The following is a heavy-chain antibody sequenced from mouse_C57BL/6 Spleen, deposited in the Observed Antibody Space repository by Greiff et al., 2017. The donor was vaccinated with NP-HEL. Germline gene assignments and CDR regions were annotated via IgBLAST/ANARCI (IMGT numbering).Heavy chain of an antibody. CDR1: GFTFSSYG. J-gene: IGHJ4*01. CDR2: ISSGGSYT. Sequence: MLVESGGDLVKPGGSLKLSCAASGFTFSSYGMSWVRQTPDKRLEWVATISSGGSYTYYPDSVKGRFTISRDNAKNTLYLQMSSLKSEDTAMYYCARHEGYYAMDYWGQGTSVTVSS. V-gene: IGHV5-6*02. CDR3: ARHEGYYAMDY.